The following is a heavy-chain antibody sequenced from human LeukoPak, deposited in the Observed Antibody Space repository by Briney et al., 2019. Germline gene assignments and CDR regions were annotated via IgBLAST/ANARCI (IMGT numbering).Heavy chain of an antibody. CDR1: GGPFSSYA. CDR2: IIPIFGTA. D-gene: IGHD6-19*01. Sequence: GSSVKVSCKASGGPFSSYAISWVRPAPGQGLEWMGRIIPIFGTANYAQKFQGRVTMTRDTSTSTVYMELSSLRSEDTAVYYCARESGIAVAEGWFDPWGQGTLVTVSS. J-gene: IGHJ5*02. V-gene: IGHV1-69*05. CDR3: ARESGIAVAEGWFDP.